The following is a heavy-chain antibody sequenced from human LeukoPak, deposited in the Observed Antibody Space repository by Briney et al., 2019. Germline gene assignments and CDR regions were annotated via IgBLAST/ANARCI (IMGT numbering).Heavy chain of an antibody. Sequence: PSETLSLTCTVSGDSLTRSLYYWGWLRQPPGKGLEWLGNVYYIGRTYYSPSLKTRVTISVDTSKNHYSLKLSSVTAADTAVYYCASPWFLSPYDFDSWGQGTLVTVSS. D-gene: IGHD2/OR15-2a*01. CDR2: VYYIGRT. CDR3: ASPWFLSPYDFDS. J-gene: IGHJ4*02. V-gene: IGHV4-39*01. CDR1: GDSLTRSLYY.